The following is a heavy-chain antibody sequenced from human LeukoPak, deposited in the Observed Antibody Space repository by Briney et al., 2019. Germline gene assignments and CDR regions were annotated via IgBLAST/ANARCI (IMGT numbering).Heavy chain of an antibody. CDR3: AKDQYYGSGSYYNLRGSLPIY. CDR1: GFTFSGYT. D-gene: IGHD3-10*01. CDR2: ISSSSSYI. V-gene: IGHV3-21*01. J-gene: IGHJ4*02. Sequence: GGSLRLSCAASGFTFSGYTMNWVRQAPGTGLEWVSSISSSSSYIYFADSVKGRFTISRDNAKNSLYLQMNSLRAEDTAVYYCAKDQYYGSGSYYNLRGSLPIYWGQGTLVTVSS.